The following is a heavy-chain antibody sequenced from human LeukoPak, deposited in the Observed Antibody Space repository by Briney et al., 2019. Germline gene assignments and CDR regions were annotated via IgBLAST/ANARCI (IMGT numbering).Heavy chain of an antibody. D-gene: IGHD6-13*01. V-gene: IGHV3-30-3*01. Sequence: PGGSLRLSCAASGFTVSSYAMYWVRQAPGKGLEWVAVISYDGSNKYYADSVKGRFTISRDNSQNTLYLQMNSLRAEDTAVYYCARDPFIYSSSWYGNYYSYMDVWGKGTTVTVSS. J-gene: IGHJ6*03. CDR1: GFTVSSYA. CDR3: ARDPFIYSSSWYGNYYSYMDV. CDR2: ISYDGSNK.